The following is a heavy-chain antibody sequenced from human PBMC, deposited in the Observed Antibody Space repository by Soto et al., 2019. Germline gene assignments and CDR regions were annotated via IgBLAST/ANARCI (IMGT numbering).Heavy chain of an antibody. CDR2: ISARGGSS. J-gene: IGHJ4*02. Sequence: EVQLLESGGGLVQPGGSLRLSCAASGFSFSSYAMVWVRQAPGKGLEWVSGISARGGSSYLADSVKGRFTISRDNSKNVLSLEMNSLRAEDTAIYFCAKGSIEYSASVDNWGQGTLVLVSS. D-gene: IGHD5-12*01. V-gene: IGHV3-23*01. CDR1: GFSFSSYA. CDR3: AKGSIEYSASVDN.